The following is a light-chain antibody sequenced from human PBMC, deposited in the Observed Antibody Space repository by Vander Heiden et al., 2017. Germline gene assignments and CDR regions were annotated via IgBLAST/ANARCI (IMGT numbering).Light chain of an antibody. CDR3: QVWDSGSLL. CDR2: RDS. Sequence: SYDLTQPLPVSVAPGQTASINCGGNNIEDKNVRWYRQRPGQAPVLVIYRDSSRPSGIPERFSGSNSGNTATLIVSGAQAADEADYYCQVWDSGSLLFGGGTKLTVL. J-gene: IGLJ2*01. CDR1: NIEDKN. V-gene: IGLV3-9*01.